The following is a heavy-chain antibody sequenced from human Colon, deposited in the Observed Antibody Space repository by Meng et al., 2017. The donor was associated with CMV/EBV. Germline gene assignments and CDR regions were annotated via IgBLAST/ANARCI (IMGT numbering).Heavy chain of an antibody. CDR2: INPFSGAT. CDR1: GYSFTGYY. J-gene: IGHJ6*02. V-gene: IGHV1-2*02. Sequence: ASVKVSCKASGYSFTGYYLHWLRQAPGQGLEWLGRINPFSGATSFEEKFQGRVTMTTDSSITTIYMELRSLTNDDSAVYYCARDREFAMDVWGQGTTVTVS. CDR3: ARDREFAMDV.